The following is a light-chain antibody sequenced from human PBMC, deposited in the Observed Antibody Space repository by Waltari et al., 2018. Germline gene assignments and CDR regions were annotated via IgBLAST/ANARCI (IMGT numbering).Light chain of an antibody. CDR3: QAWDSITSHVV. CDR2: QDT. J-gene: IGLJ2*01. Sequence: SYELTQPPSVSVSPGQTASITCPGAKLGDLYACWYQQKPGQSPVLVIYQDTRRPSGIPERFSGSNSGNTATLAISGTQAMDEADYYCQAWDSITSHVVFGGGTKLTVL. V-gene: IGLV3-1*01. CDR1: KLGDLY.